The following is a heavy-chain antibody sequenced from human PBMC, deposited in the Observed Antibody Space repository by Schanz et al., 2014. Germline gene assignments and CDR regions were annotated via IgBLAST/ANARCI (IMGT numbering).Heavy chain of an antibody. CDR3: ARDRGHVEQLVLEWYYAMDV. CDR2: IIPIVDIT. D-gene: IGHD6-6*01. V-gene: IGHV1-69*04. J-gene: IGHJ6*02. Sequence: QVQLVQSGAEVKKPGSSVKVSCKASGGTFSSFAIFWVRQAPGQGLEWMGRIIPIVDITNYAQKFLGRVTITADKSTSTAYMELKSLRSADTAVYYCARDRGHVEQLVLEWYYAMDVWGQGTTVAVSS. CDR1: GGTFSSFA.